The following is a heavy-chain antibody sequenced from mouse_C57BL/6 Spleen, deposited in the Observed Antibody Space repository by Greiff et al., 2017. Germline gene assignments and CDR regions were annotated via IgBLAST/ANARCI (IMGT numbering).Heavy chain of an antibody. V-gene: IGHV5-17*01. J-gene: IGHJ2*01. CDR3: ARGDSPFDY. Sequence: EVQLLQSGGGLVKPGGSLKLSCAASGFTFSDYGMHWVRQAPEKGLEWVAYISSGSGTIYYADTVKGRFTISRDNAKITLFLQMTSLRSEDAAIYYCARGDSPFDYWGQGTTLTVSS. CDR2: ISSGSGTI. CDR1: GFTFSDYG. D-gene: IGHD2-12*01.